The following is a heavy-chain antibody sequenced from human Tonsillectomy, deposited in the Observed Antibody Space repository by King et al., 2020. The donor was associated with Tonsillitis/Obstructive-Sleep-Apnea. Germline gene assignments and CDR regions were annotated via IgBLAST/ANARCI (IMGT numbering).Heavy chain of an antibody. J-gene: IGHJ4*02. CDR2: FHPEDTET. CDR3: ATYGKYYYDTSGYYYYLDY. Sequence: QLVQSGAEVKKPGASVKVSCKVPGYTVTDLAIHWVRQAPGKGLEWMGGFHPEDTETIYAQKFLGRVTLTEDTSTDPAYMELSSLSSGDTAVYYCATYGKYYYDTSGYYYYLDYWGQGTLVSVSS. D-gene: IGHD3-22*01. V-gene: IGHV1-24*01. CDR1: GYTVTDLA.